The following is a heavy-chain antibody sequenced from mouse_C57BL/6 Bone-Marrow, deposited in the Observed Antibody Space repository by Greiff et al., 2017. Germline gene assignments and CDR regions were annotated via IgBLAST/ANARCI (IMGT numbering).Heavy chain of an antibody. J-gene: IGHJ3*01. CDR3: TITTVGGFAY. V-gene: IGHV14-1*01. CDR1: GFNIKDYY. Sequence: VQLQQSGAELVRPGASVKLSCTASGFNIKDYYMHWVKQRPEQGLEWIGRIDPEDGDTEYAPKFQGQATMTADTSSNTAYLQLSSLTSEDTAVYYCTITTVGGFAYWGQGTLVTVSA. CDR2: IDPEDGDT. D-gene: IGHD1-1*01.